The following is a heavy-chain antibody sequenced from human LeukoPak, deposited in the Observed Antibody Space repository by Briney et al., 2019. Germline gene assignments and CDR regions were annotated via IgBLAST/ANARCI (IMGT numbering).Heavy chain of an antibody. CDR3: ARDARDGYGGNPFDY. J-gene: IGHJ4*02. V-gene: IGHV3-23*01. CDR2: IRGSGGTT. D-gene: IGHD4-23*01. Sequence: GGSLRLSCAASGFTFSSYAMYWVRQAPGKGLEWVSTIRGSGGTTYYADSVKGRFTISRDNSKNTLYLQMNSLRAEDTAVYYCARDARDGYGGNPFDYWGQGVQVTVSS. CDR1: GFTFSSYA.